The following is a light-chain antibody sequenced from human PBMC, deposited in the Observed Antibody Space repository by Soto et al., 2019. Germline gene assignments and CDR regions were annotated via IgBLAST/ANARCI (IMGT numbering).Light chain of an antibody. Sequence: DIQLTQSPSSLSASVGDRITINCQASQDIGKSLNWYQHKTGEAPKLLIYCSSTLQEGVPSRFSGSASGTDLTLTSSSLQPEDFAVYYFQQADNLPVTFGGGTRVEL. V-gene: IGKV1-33*01. J-gene: IGKJ4*01. CDR2: CSS. CDR1: QDIGKS. CDR3: QQADNLPVT.